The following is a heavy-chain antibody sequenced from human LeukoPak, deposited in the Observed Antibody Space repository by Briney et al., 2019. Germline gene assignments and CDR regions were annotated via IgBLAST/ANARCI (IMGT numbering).Heavy chain of an antibody. J-gene: IGHJ5*02. D-gene: IGHD3-10*01. Sequence: VASVKVSCTASGYTFTSYAMNWVRQAPGQGLEWMGWINTNTGNPTYAQGFTGRFVFSLDTSVSTAYLQISSLKAEDTAVYYCARLIWFGELNNNWFDPWGQGTLVTVSS. V-gene: IGHV7-4-1*02. CDR2: INTNTGNP. CDR1: GYTFTSYA. CDR3: ARLIWFGELNNNWFDP.